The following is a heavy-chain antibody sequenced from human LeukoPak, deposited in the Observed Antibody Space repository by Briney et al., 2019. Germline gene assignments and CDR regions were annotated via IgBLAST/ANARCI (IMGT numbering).Heavy chain of an antibody. J-gene: IGHJ3*02. CDR1: GFTVSSNY. V-gene: IGHV3-53*01. CDR3: ARGGSYLSAFDI. D-gene: IGHD1-26*01. Sequence: GGSLRLSCAASGFTVSSNYMSWVRQAPGKGLEWVSIIYSGGSTFYADSVKGRSTISRDNSKNTLYLQMNSLRAEDTAVYYCARGGSYLSAFDIWGQGTMVTVSS. CDR2: IYSGGST.